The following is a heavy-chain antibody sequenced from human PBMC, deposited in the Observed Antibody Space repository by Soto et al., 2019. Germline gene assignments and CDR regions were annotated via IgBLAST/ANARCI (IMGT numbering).Heavy chain of an antibody. CDR2: IYYSGST. V-gene: IGHV4-30-4*01. CDR3: ATSRGTMNSDLDY. Sequence: PSETLSLTCTVSGGSISSGDYYWSWIRQPPGKGLEWIGYIYYSGSTYYNPSLKSRVTISVDTSKNQFSLKLSSVTAADTAVYYCATSRGTMNSDLDYWGQGTLVTAPQ. CDR1: GGSISSGDYY. J-gene: IGHJ4*02. D-gene: IGHD3-22*01.